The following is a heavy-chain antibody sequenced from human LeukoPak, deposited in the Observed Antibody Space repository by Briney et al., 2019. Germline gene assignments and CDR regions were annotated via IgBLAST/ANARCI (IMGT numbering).Heavy chain of an antibody. CDR1: GFTFSSQL. CDR2: IYQGGREK. CDR3: ASERPSSSWYDY. Sequence: GRSLRLSCAASGFTFSSQLMTWVRQAPGKGLEWVANIYQGGREKYYASSVRGRFTISGDNAKNSLYLQMDSLRAEDTGVYYCASERPSSSWYDYWGQGTLVTVSS. J-gene: IGHJ4*02. D-gene: IGHD6-13*01. V-gene: IGHV3-7*01.